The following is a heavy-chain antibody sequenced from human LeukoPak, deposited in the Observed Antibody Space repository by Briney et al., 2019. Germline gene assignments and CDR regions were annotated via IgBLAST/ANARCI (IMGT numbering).Heavy chain of an antibody. Sequence: KTGGSLRLSCAASGLTVTNAWMNWVRQAPGKGLEWVGRIKSKTDGGTTDYAAPVKGRFTISRDDSKNTLYLQMNSLKTEDTAVYYCTTPTLTGIRFLEWLYAHSAYFDYWGQGTLATVSS. J-gene: IGHJ4*02. D-gene: IGHD3-3*01. CDR3: TTPTLTGIRFLEWLYAHSAYFDY. V-gene: IGHV3-15*07. CDR2: IKSKTDGGTT. CDR1: GLTVTNAW.